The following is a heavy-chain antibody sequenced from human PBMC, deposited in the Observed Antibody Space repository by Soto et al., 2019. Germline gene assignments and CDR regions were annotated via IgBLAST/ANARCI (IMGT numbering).Heavy chain of an antibody. CDR1: GGTFSSYA. CDR3: ARVRRFCSGGSCYATYYYYGMDV. Sequence: QVQLVQSGAEVKKPGSSVKVSCKASGGTFSSYAISWVRQAPGQGLEWMGGIIPIFGTANYAQKFQGRVTITADESTSTAYMELSSLRSEDTAVYYCARVRRFCSGGSCYATYYYYGMDVWGQGTTVTVSS. V-gene: IGHV1-69*12. D-gene: IGHD2-15*01. J-gene: IGHJ6*02. CDR2: IIPIFGTA.